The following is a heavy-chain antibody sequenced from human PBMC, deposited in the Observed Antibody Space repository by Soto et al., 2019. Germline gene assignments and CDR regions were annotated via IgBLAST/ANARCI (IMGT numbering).Heavy chain of an antibody. V-gene: IGHV3-53*02. CDR3: ALDSVTWGIDAFDI. Sequence: EVQLVETGGGLIQPGGSLRLSCAASGFTVSSNYMSWVRQAPGKGLEWVSVIYSGGSTYYADSVKGRFTISSDNSKNTLYLQMNSLRAEDTAVYYCALDSVTWGIDAFDIWGQGTMVTVSS. CDR2: IYSGGST. CDR1: GFTVSSNY. J-gene: IGHJ3*02. D-gene: IGHD3-16*01.